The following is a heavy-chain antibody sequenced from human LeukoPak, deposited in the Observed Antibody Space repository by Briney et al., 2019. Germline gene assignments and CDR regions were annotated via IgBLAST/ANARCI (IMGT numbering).Heavy chain of an antibody. CDR3: ARGSGSYYHFDY. J-gene: IGHJ4*02. V-gene: IGHV4-30-2*01. CDR2: IYHSGIT. CDR1: GGSISSGGYS. Sequence: SETLSLTCAVSGGSISSGGYSWSWIRQPPGKGLECLRYIYHSGITYYNPSLKSRVTMSVDRSKNQFSLKLSSVTAADTAVYYCARGSGSYYHFDYWGQGTLVTVSS. D-gene: IGHD1-26*01.